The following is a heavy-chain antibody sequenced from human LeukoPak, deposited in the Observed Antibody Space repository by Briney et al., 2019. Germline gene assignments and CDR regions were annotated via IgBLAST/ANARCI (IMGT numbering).Heavy chain of an antibody. CDR2: ISAYNGNT. Sequence: ASVKVSCKASGYTFTSYGISWVRQAPGQGLEWMEWISAYNGNTNYAQKLQGRVTMTTDTSTSTAYMELRSLRSDDTAVYYCARARPSGQDYYYYYMDVWGKGTTVTVSS. V-gene: IGHV1-18*01. CDR3: ARARPSGQDYYYYYMDV. D-gene: IGHD6-6*01. J-gene: IGHJ6*03. CDR1: GYTFTSYG.